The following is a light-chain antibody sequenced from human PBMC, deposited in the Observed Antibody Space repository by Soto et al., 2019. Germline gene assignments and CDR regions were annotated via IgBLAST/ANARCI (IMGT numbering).Light chain of an antibody. J-gene: IGKJ1*01. CDR2: GAS. Sequence: EIVLTQSPGTLSLSPGERATLSCRASQSVSSNFLVWYQQKPGQTPRLLIYGASSRATGIPDRVSGSGSGTDFTLSISRLEPEDSAVYFCQQFDSFRWTFGQGTKV. V-gene: IGKV3-20*01. CDR3: QQFDSFRWT. CDR1: QSVSSNF.